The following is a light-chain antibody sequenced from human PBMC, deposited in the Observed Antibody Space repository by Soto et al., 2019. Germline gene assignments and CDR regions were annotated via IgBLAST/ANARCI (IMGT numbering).Light chain of an antibody. CDR2: SAS. CDR3: QQYNNLPPT. Sequence: DIVMTQSPLTLSVSPGESATLSCRASERVSTNLAWYQQTPGQAPRLLIYSASRRPTDIPVRFSGSGSGAEFTLTISSLQSEDFAIYYCQQYNNLPPTVGQGTKVDSK. V-gene: IGKV3-15*01. J-gene: IGKJ1*01. CDR1: ERVSTN.